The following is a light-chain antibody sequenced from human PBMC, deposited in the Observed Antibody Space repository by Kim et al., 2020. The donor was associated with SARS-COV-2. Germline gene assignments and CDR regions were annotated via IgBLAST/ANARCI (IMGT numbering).Light chain of an antibody. CDR2: GAS. J-gene: IGKJ2*03. V-gene: IGKV3-20*01. CDR1: PDVRRRY. CDR3: QQYGSSPYS. Sequence: LCRRERATPHRRDKPDVRRRYLAGYPQKPGQAPGLLIYGASSRATGIPDRFSGSGSGTDFTLTISRLKPEDFAVYYCQQYGSSPYSFGQGTKLEI.